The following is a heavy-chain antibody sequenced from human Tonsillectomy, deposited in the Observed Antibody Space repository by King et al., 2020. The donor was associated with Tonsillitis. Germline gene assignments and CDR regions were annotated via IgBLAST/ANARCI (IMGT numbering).Heavy chain of an antibody. J-gene: IGHJ3*02. CDR1: GLTFSSYA. CDR2: IGSNGGST. V-gene: IGHV3-64D*06. D-gene: IGHD5-12*01. Sequence: EVQLVQSGGGLVQPGGSLRLSCSASGLTFSSYAMHWVRQAPGKGLEYVSAIGSNGGSTYYAHSVKGRFTISRDNSKNTLYLQMSSLRAEDTAVYYCVKERAYGGRGAFDIWGQGTMVNVSS. CDR3: VKERAYGGRGAFDI.